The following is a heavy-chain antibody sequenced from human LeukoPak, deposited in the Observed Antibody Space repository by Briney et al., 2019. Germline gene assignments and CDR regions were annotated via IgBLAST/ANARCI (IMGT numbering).Heavy chain of an antibody. J-gene: IGHJ4*02. Sequence: PGGSLRLSCAASGFTISSYWMRWVRQAPGRGLEWVANIKEDGSEKDYVDSVKGRFTISRDNAKNSLYLQMYRLRAEDTAVYYCARDAPYCSGGSCYVDNWGQGTPVTVSS. CDR2: IKEDGSEK. V-gene: IGHV3-7*03. D-gene: IGHD2-15*01. CDR3: ARDAPYCSGGSCYVDN. CDR1: GFTISSYW.